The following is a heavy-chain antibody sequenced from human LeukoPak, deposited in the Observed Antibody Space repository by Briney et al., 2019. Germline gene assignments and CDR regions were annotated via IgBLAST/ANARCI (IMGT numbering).Heavy chain of an antibody. CDR2: LYSGGTT. CDR1: GFIVSSNY. Sequence: GGSLRLSCAASGFIVSSNYMSWVRQAPGRGLEWVSVLYSGGTTYYADSVKGRFTISRDNSKNTVYLQMNSLRAEDTAVYYCATLGDPSSLWGQGTLVTVSS. V-gene: IGHV3-53*01. J-gene: IGHJ4*02. CDR3: ATLGDPSSL. D-gene: IGHD6-6*01.